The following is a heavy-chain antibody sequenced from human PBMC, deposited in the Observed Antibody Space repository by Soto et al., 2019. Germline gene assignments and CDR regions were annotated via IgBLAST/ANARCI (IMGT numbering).Heavy chain of an antibody. J-gene: IGHJ3*02. CDR1: GDSVSSNSAA. CDR2: TYYRSKWYN. CDR3: ARAETDSIGYYHWARAIDI. D-gene: IGHD3-22*01. V-gene: IGHV6-1*01. Sequence: PSQTLSLTCAISGDSVSSNSAAWNWIRQSPSRGLEWLGRTYYRSKWYNDYAVSVKSRITIHPDTSKNQFSLQLNSVTPEDTAVYYCARAETDSIGYYHWARAIDIWGSGTMVTV.